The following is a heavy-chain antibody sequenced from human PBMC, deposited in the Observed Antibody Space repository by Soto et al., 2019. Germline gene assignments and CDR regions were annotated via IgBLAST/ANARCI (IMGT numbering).Heavy chain of an antibody. V-gene: IGHV5-51*01. D-gene: IGHD3-3*01. CDR1: EYSFRTYW. CDR2: IYPGDSDT. Sequence: GESLKTACKGSEYSFRTYWIAWVRQMPGKGLEWMGIIYPGDSDTRYSPPFQGQVTISADKYISTAHLQWSSLKASDTAMYYYARQIRHYDSWSNKYYYYGLDVWGQGTTVTVSS. CDR3: ARQIRHYDSWSNKYYYYGLDV. J-gene: IGHJ6*02.